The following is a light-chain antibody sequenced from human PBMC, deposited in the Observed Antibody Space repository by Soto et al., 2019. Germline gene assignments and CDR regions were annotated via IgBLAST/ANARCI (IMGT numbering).Light chain of an antibody. J-gene: IGKJ1*01. CDR1: QSVSSN. CDR3: QQYNNWPPGP. Sequence: EIVMTQSPATLSVSPGERATLSCRASQSVSSNLAWYQQKPGQAPRLLIYGASTRATGIPARFSGSGSGTEFTLTISSLQSEDFAVYYCQQYNNWPPGPFGQGTKV. CDR2: GAS. V-gene: IGKV3-15*01.